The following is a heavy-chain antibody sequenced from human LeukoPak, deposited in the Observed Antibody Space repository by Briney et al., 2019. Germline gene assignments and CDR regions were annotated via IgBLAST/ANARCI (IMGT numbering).Heavy chain of an antibody. CDR1: GGSFSGYY. CDR3: AREETGLYYFDY. D-gene: IGHD3-9*01. CDR2: INHSGST. J-gene: IGHJ4*02. Sequence: SETLSLTCAVYGGSFSGYYWSWIRQPPGKGLEWIGEINHSGSTNYNPSLKSRVTISVDTSKNQFSLKLSSVTAADTAVYYCAREETGLYYFDYWGQGTLVTVSS. V-gene: IGHV4-34*01.